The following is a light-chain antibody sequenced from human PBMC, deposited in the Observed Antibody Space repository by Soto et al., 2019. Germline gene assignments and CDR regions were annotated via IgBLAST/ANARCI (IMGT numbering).Light chain of an antibody. V-gene: IGLV2-14*01. J-gene: IGLJ1*01. CDR1: SRDIGNYNY. CDR2: EVT. CDR3: ASYRSANTLGV. Sequence: QSALTQPASVSGSPGQSITISCTGTSRDIGNYNYVSWYQHHPGKAPKLMICEVTSRPSGVSDRFSGSKSGMTASLTISGLQPEDEADYFCASYRSANTLGVLGTATKVTV.